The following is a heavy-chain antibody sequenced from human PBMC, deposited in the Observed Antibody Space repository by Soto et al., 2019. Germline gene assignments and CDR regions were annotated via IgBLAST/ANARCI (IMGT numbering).Heavy chain of an antibody. V-gene: IGHV4-39*01. CDR2: IYYSGTT. CDR1: GCSISSKNYY. Sequence: PSETLSLTCSVSGCSISSKNYYWGWIRQPPGKGLEWIGIIYYSGTTYYNPSLKSRVIISVDTSKNQFSLKLSSVTAADTAVYYFARRPSYYYDSSGFDPFDYWGQGTLVTVSS. CDR3: ARRPSYYYDSSGFDPFDY. D-gene: IGHD3-22*01. J-gene: IGHJ4*02.